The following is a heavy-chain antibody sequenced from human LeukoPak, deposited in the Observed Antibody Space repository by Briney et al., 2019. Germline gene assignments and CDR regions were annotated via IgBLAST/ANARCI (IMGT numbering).Heavy chain of an antibody. D-gene: IGHD5-18*01. V-gene: IGHV4-59*01. Sequence: SETLSLTCSVSGGSISNYYWSWIRQSPGKGPEWIGYIYYSGSTNYNPSLKSRVTISVDTSKNQFSLKLSSVTAADTAVYYCARGYGPFDYWGQGTLVTVSS. J-gene: IGHJ4*02. CDR1: GGSISNYY. CDR3: ARGYGPFDY. CDR2: IYYSGST.